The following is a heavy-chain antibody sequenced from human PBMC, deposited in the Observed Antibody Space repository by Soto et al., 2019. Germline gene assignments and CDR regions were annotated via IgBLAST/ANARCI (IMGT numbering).Heavy chain of an antibody. Sequence: QVQLVQSGAEVKKPGASVKVSCKASGYTFTSYAMHWVRQAPGQRLEWMGWINAGNGNTKYSQKFQGRVTITRDTSASTAYMELSSLRSEDTAVYYCAGDRGHDYGDFFDYWGQGTLVTVSS. D-gene: IGHD4-17*01. CDR2: INAGNGNT. J-gene: IGHJ4*02. V-gene: IGHV1-3*01. CDR3: AGDRGHDYGDFFDY. CDR1: GYTFTSYA.